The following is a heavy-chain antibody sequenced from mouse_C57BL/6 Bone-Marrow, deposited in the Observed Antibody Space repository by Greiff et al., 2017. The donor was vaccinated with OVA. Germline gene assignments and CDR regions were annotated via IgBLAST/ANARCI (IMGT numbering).Heavy chain of an antibody. J-gene: IGHJ1*03. Sequence: VKLQESGEGLVKPGGSLKLSCAASGFTFSSYAMSWVRQTPEKRLEWVAYISSGGDYIYYADTVKGRFTISRDNARNTLYLQMSSLKSEDTAMYYCTRGDGSYWYFDVWGTGTTVTVSS. CDR1: GFTFSSYA. D-gene: IGHD1-1*01. CDR3: TRGDGSYWYFDV. CDR2: ISSGGDYI. V-gene: IGHV5-9-1*02.